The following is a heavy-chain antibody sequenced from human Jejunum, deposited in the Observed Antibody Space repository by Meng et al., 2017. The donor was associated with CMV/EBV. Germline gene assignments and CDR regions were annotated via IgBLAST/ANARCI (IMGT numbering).Heavy chain of an antibody. J-gene: IGHJ4*02. D-gene: IGHD7-27*01. V-gene: IGHV1-18*04. Sequence: VNLLQSGARVKKPGASVKISCKTSGYTFTDHNIGWVRQAPGQGLEWVGWISLGNGQTVYGHKVQGRVTVTTDTSTSTAYMELRSLRSDDTAMYYCARDVWGFDYWGQGTLVTVSS. CDR1: GYTFTDHN. CDR3: ARDVWGFDY. CDR2: ISLGNGQT.